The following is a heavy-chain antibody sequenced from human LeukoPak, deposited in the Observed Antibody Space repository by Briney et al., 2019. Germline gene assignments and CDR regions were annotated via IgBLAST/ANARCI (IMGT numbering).Heavy chain of an antibody. Sequence: SETLSLTCTVSGGSISSSSYYWGWIRQPPGKGLEWIGYIYYSGSTNYNPSLKSRVTISVETSKNQFSLKLSSVTAADTAVYYCASTIVVVPAAMWRWFDPWGQGTLVTVSS. CDR2: IYYSGST. CDR3: ASTIVVVPAAMWRWFDP. D-gene: IGHD2-2*01. CDR1: GGSISSSSYY. V-gene: IGHV4-61*05. J-gene: IGHJ5*02.